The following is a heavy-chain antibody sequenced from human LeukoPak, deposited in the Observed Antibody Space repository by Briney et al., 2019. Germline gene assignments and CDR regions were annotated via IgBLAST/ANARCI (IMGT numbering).Heavy chain of an antibody. Sequence: GRSLRLSCAASGFTFSSYGMHWVRQAPGKGLEWVAVIWYDGSNKYYADSVKGRFTISRDNSKNTLYLQMNSLRAEDTAVYYCGKGPLSFGDYVDYWGQGTLVTVSS. CDR3: GKGPLSFGDYVDY. D-gene: IGHD3-10*01. CDR1: GFTFSSYG. J-gene: IGHJ4*02. CDR2: IWYDGSNK. V-gene: IGHV3-33*06.